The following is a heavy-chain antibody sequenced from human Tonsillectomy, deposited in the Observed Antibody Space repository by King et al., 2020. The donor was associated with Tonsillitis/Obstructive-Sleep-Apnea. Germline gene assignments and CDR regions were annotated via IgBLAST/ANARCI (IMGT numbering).Heavy chain of an antibody. CDR2: IIPILGIA. CDR3: ARLTSGYTSGWYGY. Sequence: QLVQSGAEVKKPGSSVKVSCKASGGTFSSNGITWVRQAPGQGLEWMGGIIPILGIASYAQKFQGRVTITVDKSTNTAYMEVSSLRSEDTAVYYCARLTSGYTSGWYGYWGQGTLVTVSS. V-gene: IGHV1-69*10. D-gene: IGHD6-19*01. CDR1: GGTFSSNG. J-gene: IGHJ4*02.